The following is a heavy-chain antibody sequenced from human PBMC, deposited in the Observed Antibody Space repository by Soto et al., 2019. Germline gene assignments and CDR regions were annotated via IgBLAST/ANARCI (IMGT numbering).Heavy chain of an antibody. CDR3: ARASLHVDTAMVTGIYYYYGMDV. V-gene: IGHV6-1*01. CDR1: GDSVSSNSAA. J-gene: IGHJ6*02. D-gene: IGHD5-18*01. CDR2: TYYRSKWYN. Sequence: SHTLPLTCAISGDSVSSNSAAWNWIRQSPSRGLEWLGRTYYRSKWYNDYAVSVKSRITINPDTSKNQFSLQLNSVTPEDTAVYYCARASLHVDTAMVTGIYYYYGMDVWGQGTTVTVSS.